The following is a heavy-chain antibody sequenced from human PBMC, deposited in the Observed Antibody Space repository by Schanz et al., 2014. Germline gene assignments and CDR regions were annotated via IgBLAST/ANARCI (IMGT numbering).Heavy chain of an antibody. Sequence: QVQLVDSGGGVVQPGRSLRLSCAASGFKFSIYAMHWVRQAPGKGLEWVAVISYDGMSKDYADSVKGRFTISRDNSKNTVFLQMNSLRGEDTAVYYCASADYTNYFDYWGQGTLVTVSS. D-gene: IGHD4-4*01. V-gene: IGHV3-30*04. J-gene: IGHJ4*02. CDR2: ISYDGMSK. CDR1: GFKFSIYA. CDR3: ASADYTNYFDY.